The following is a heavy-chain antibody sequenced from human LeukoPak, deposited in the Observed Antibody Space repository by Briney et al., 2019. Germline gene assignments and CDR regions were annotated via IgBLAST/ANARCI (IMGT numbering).Heavy chain of an antibody. CDR1: GFTFSSYA. J-gene: IGHJ4*02. D-gene: IGHD6-13*01. Sequence: PGGSLRLSCAASGFTFSSYAMHWVRQAPGKGLEWVAVISYDGSNKYYADSVKGRFTISRDNSKNTLYLQMNSLRAEDTAVYYCAKQQLTTREFDYWGQGTLVTVSS. CDR2: ISYDGSNK. V-gene: IGHV3-30*04. CDR3: AKQQLTTREFDY.